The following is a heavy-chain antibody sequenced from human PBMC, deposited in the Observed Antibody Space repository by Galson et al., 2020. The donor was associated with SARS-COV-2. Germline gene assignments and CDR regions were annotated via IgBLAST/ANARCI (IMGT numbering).Heavy chain of an antibody. Sequence: GGSLRLSCAASGFTFSSYSMNWVRQAPGKGLEWVSSISSSSSYIYYADSVKGRFTISRDNAKNSLYLQMNSLRAEDTAVYYCAKENIQLWFPIWFDLWGQGPLVSVS. V-gene: IGHV3-21*04. CDR3: AKENIQLWFPIWFDL. J-gene: IGHJ5*02. CDR1: GFTFSSYS. D-gene: IGHD5-18*01. CDR2: ISSSSSYI.